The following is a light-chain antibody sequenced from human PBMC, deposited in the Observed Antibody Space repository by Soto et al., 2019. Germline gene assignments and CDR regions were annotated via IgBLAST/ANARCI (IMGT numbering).Light chain of an antibody. CDR1: QSVSSN. Sequence: EIVMTQSPATLSVSPGERATLSCRASQSVSSNLAWYQQKPGRAPRLLIYGASTRANGIAARFSGSGSGTEFTLTISSLQSEDFAVYYCQQYNNWPLTFGGGTKVEIK. CDR2: GAS. CDR3: QQYNNWPLT. J-gene: IGKJ4*01. V-gene: IGKV3-15*01.